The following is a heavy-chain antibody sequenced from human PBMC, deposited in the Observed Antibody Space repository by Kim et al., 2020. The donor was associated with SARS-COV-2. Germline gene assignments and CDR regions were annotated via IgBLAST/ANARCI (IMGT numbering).Heavy chain of an antibody. CDR1: GFTFSSYA. V-gene: IGHV3-23*01. Sequence: GGSLRLSCAASGFTFSSYAMSWVRQAPGRGLEWVSTISGSGGSTYYADSVKGRFTISRDNSKNTLYLQMNSLRAEDTAVYYCARSAPYYDFWSAYTYYYYYYFMDVWGEGTTVTVSS. CDR2: ISGSGGST. J-gene: IGHJ6*03. CDR3: ARSAPYYDFWSAYTYYYYYYFMDV. D-gene: IGHD3-3*01.